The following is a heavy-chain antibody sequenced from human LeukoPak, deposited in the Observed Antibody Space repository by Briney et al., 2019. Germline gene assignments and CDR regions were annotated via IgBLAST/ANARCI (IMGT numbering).Heavy chain of an antibody. CDR2: IYYSGST. V-gene: IGHV4-61*05. CDR1: GGPITSSSYY. CDR3: ARRAYGDYHRNWYFDL. J-gene: IGHJ2*01. Sequence: TSETLSLTCTVSGGPITSSSYYWSWIRQPPGKGPEWIGYIYYSGSTNYNPSLKSRVTISVDTSKNQFSLKLSSVTAADTAVYYCARRAYGDYHRNWYFDLWGRGTLVTVSS. D-gene: IGHD4-17*01.